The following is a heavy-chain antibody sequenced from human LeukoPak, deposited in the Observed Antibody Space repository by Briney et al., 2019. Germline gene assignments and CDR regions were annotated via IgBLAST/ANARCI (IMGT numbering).Heavy chain of an antibody. Sequence: PGRSLRLSCAASGFTFSSYGMHWVRQAPGKGLEWVAVIWYDGSNKYYADSVKGRFTISRDNSKNPLYLQMNSLRAEDTAVYYCAKRAASMNYDILTGYVGLGVHYYYGMDVWGQGTTVTVSS. V-gene: IGHV3-33*06. CDR3: AKRAASMNYDILTGYVGLGVHYYYGMDV. CDR1: GFTFSSYG. J-gene: IGHJ6*02. CDR2: IWYDGSNK. D-gene: IGHD3-9*01.